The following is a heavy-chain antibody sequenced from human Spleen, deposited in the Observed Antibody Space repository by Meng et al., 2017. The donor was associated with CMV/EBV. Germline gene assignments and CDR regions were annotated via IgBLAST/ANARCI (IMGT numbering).Heavy chain of an antibody. J-gene: IGHJ5*02. V-gene: IGHV1-2*02. CDR3: ARDAVVIPTAPNWFDL. D-gene: IGHD2-2*01. CDR2: ISPNGNGP. Sequence: ASVKVSCKASGYTFTDYYIHWVRQAPGHGLEWVGWISPNGNGPNYAQKFQGRVTLTRDTPISTAYMQLTRLRSDDTAVYYCARDAVVIPTAPNWFDLWGQGTLVTVSS. CDR1: GYTFTDYY.